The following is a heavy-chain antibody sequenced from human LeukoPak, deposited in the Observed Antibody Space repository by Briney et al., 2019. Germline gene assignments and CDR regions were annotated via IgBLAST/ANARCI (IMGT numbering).Heavy chain of an antibody. Sequence: GGSLRPSCAASGFTFSSSGMHWVRQAPGKGLEWVAAIASNGGSEYYADSVKGRFTISRDNSKNTLFLQMNSLRPDDTAVYYCAKRGHYSINWYHYFDYWGQGTLVTVSS. CDR2: IASNGGSE. CDR1: GFTFSSSG. V-gene: IGHV3-30*18. J-gene: IGHJ4*02. CDR3: AKRGHYSINWYHYFDY. D-gene: IGHD6-13*01.